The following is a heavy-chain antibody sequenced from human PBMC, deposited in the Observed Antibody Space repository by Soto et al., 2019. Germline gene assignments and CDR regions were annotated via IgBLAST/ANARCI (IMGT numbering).Heavy chain of an antibody. V-gene: IGHV5-51*01. CDR1: GYSFTSYW. CDR2: IYPGDSDT. CDR3: ARLGVVPAAKGAFDI. J-gene: IGHJ3*02. D-gene: IGHD2-2*01. Sequence: GESLKISCKGSGYSFTSYWIGWVRQMPGKGLEWMGIIYPGDSDTRYSPSFQGQVTISADKSISTAYLQRSSLKASDTAMYYCARLGVVPAAKGAFDIWGQGTMVTVSS.